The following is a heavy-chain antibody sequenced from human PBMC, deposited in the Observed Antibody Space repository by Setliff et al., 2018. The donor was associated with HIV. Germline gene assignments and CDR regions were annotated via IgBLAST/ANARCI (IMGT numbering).Heavy chain of an antibody. J-gene: IGHJ5*02. Sequence: ASVKVSCKASGGTFSKDAINWVREAPGQGLEWMGWMNPNSGNTGYAQKFQGRVTMTRNTSISTAYMELSSLRSEDTAVYYCARALPYDSSGYYFVGWFDPWGQGTLVTVSS. V-gene: IGHV1-8*01. D-gene: IGHD3-22*01. CDR1: GGTFSKDA. CDR3: ARALPYDSSGYYFVGWFDP. CDR2: MNPNSGNT.